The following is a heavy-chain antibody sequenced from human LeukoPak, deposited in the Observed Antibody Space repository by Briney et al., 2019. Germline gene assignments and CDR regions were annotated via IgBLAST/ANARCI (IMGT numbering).Heavy chain of an antibody. CDR1: GGSISSGGYY. V-gene: IGHV4-30-2*01. J-gene: IGHJ4*02. CDR3: ATTLGYCGGGSCHN. CDR2: IYHSGST. Sequence: PSQTLSLTCTVSGGSISSGGYYWSWIRQPPGKGLEWIGYIYHSGSTYYNPSLKSRVTISVDRSKNQFSLKLNSATAADTAVYYCATTLGYCGGGSCHNWGQGTLVTVSS. D-gene: IGHD2-15*01.